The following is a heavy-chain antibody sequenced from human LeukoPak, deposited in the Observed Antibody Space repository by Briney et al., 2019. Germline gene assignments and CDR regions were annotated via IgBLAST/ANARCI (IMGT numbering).Heavy chain of an antibody. J-gene: IGHJ2*01. CDR2: IYPGDSDT. CDR1: GYSFTSYW. CDR3: ARVVTAADWYFDL. Sequence: GESLQISCKGSGYSFTSYWIGWVRQMPGKCLEWMGIIYPGDSDTRYNPSFQGQVTISADKSISTAYLQWSSLKASDTAMYYCARVVTAADWYFDLWGRGTLVTVSS. D-gene: IGHD2-21*02. V-gene: IGHV5-51*01.